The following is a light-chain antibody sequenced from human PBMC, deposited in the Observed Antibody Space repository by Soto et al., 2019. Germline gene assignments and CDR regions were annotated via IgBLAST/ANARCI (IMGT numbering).Light chain of an antibody. CDR2: DAS. Sequence: EIVMTPSPATLSVSPGERATLSCRASQRVSSHLAWYQQKPGQAPRLLMFDASTRATGVPARLSGSGSGTEFTLTISSLQSEDLGVYYCHQYHDWPQTFGQGTKVEIK. CDR1: QRVSSH. CDR3: HQYHDWPQT. V-gene: IGKV3-15*01. J-gene: IGKJ1*01.